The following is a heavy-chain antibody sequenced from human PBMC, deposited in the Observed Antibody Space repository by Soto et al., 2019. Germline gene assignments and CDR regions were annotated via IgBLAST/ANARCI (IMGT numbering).Heavy chain of an antibody. V-gene: IGHV3-33*01. Sequence: QVQLVESGGGVVQPGRSLRLSCAASGFTFSSYGMHWVRQAPGKGLEWVAVIWYDGSNKYYADSVKGRFTISRHNSKNTLYLQMNSLRAEDTAVYYCAREDAKPHGGFDYWGQGTLVTVSS. CDR1: GFTFSSYG. CDR3: AREDAKPHGGFDY. J-gene: IGHJ4*02. CDR2: IWYDGSNK. D-gene: IGHD2-8*01.